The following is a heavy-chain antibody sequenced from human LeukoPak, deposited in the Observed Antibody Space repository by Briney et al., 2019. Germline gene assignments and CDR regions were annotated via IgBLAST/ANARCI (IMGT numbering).Heavy chain of an antibody. CDR2: IGTSSTTI. V-gene: IGHV3-48*01. D-gene: IGHD3-9*01. CDR1: GFTFSSYT. Sequence: GGSLRLSCAASGFTFSSYTMNWVRQPPGKGLEWVSNIGTSSTTIYYADSVKGRFTISRDNAKNSLYLQMNSLRADDTAVYYCARGGDDILTGYDYWGQGTLVTVSS. J-gene: IGHJ4*02. CDR3: ARGGDDILTGYDY.